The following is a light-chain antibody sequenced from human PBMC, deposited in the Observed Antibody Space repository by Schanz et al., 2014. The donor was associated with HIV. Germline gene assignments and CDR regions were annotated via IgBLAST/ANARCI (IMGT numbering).Light chain of an antibody. CDR1: QSISPW. CDR2: AAS. J-gene: IGKJ1*01. V-gene: IGKV1-5*01. CDR3: QQYAVSSWT. Sequence: DIQMTQSPSTLSASVGDRVSITCRASQSISPWLAWYQQRPGKAPKLLIYAASSLQSGVPSRFSGSGSGTEFTLTISTLQPDDFATYYCQQYAVSSWTFGQGTRVQSK.